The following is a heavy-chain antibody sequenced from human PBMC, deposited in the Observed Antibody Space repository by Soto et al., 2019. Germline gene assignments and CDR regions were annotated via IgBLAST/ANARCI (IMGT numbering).Heavy chain of an antibody. V-gene: IGHV1-18*01. CDR1: GYTFTSAG. CDR2: ISTYNGNT. J-gene: IGHJ4*02. Sequence: QVQLVQSGAEVKSPGTSVRVSCRTSGYTFTSAGISWVRQAPGQGLEWMGWISTYNGNTKYAQNVQGRVTMTTDTSTSTAYMELRSLTSDDTAVYYCARDFDGSGSYYTDYWGQGTLVTVAA. D-gene: IGHD3-10*01. CDR3: ARDFDGSGSYYTDY.